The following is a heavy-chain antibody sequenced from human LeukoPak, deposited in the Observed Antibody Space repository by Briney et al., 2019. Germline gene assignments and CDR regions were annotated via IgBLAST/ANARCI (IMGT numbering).Heavy chain of an antibody. CDR2: IYPGDSDT. V-gene: IGHV5-51*01. CDR1: GYSFTSYW. CDR3: ARLLRNIAAAVYYFDY. Sequence: HGESLKISCKGSGYSFTSYWIGWVRQMPGKGLEWMGIIYPGDSDTRYSPSFQGQVTISADKSISTAYLQWSSLKASDTAMYYCARLLRNIAAAVYYFDYWGQGTLVTVSS. D-gene: IGHD6-13*01. J-gene: IGHJ4*02.